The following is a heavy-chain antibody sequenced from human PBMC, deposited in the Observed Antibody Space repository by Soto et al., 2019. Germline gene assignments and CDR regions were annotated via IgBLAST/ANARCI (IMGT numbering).Heavy chain of an antibody. V-gene: IGHV4-61*01. CDR2: IYYSGST. CDR3: ARDRGQDAFDI. CDR1: GGSVSSGSYY. J-gene: IGHJ3*02. D-gene: IGHD5-12*01. Sequence: QVQLQESGPGLVKPSETLSLTCTASGGSVSSGSYYWSWIRQPPGKGLEWIGYIYYSGSTNYNPSIKSRVTISVDTSKNQFSLKLSSVTAADTAVYYCARDRGQDAFDIWGQGTMVTVSS.